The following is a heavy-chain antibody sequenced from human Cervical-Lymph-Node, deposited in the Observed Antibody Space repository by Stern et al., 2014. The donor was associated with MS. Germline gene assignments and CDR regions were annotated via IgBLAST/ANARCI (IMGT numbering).Heavy chain of an antibody. D-gene: IGHD1-26*01. CDR3: ARGGEEWELYFDY. V-gene: IGHV4-61*01. CDR1: GGSVSSGSYY. J-gene: IGHJ4*02. CDR2: IYYSGST. Sequence: QVQLQESGPGLVQPSETLSLTCTVSGGSVSSGSYYWSWIRQPPGKGLEWIGYIYYSGSTNYNTSLKSRVTISVDTSKNQFPLKLSSVTAADTAVYYCARGGEEWELYFDYWGQGTLVTVSS.